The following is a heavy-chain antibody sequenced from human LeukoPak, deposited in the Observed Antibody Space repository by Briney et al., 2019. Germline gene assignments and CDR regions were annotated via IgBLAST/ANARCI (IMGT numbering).Heavy chain of an antibody. Sequence: GGSLRLSCAASGFTFSDYAMNWVRQAPGKGLEWVSYISASSTTIYYTDSVKGRFTISRDNARNSLYLQMNSLRAEDTAVYYCATDLDGFDPWGQGTLVTVSS. CDR3: ATDLDGFDP. D-gene: IGHD5-24*01. V-gene: IGHV3-48*04. CDR2: ISASSTTI. CDR1: GFTFSDYA. J-gene: IGHJ5*02.